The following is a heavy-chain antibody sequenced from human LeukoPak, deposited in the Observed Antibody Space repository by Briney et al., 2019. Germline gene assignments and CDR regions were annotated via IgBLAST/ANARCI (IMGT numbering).Heavy chain of an antibody. CDR1: EFTFSSYS. D-gene: IGHD6-13*01. J-gene: IGHJ4*02. Sequence: GGSLGLSCAASEFTFSSYSMDWVRQAPGKGLEWVSYISSTSNTIQYADSVKGRFTISRDNAKNSLYLQMNSLRAEDTAVYYCTRDLGIAAAGTHDYWGQGTLVTVSS. CDR2: ISSTSNTI. CDR3: TRDLGIAAAGTHDY. V-gene: IGHV3-48*04.